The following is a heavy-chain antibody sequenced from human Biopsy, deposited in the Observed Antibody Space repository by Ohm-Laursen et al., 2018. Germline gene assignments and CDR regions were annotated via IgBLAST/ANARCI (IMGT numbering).Heavy chain of an antibody. J-gene: IGHJ5*02. CDR1: GGSISSGGSY. V-gene: IGHV4-31*01. D-gene: IGHD3-22*01. Sequence: SDTLSLTCTVSGGSISSGGSYWSWIRQRPGKGLEWIGYIFNSANTYYNPSLKNLITISGDTSKSQFSPKLNSVTAADTAVYYCARGDYFDSNGYFWFDPWGQGTLVTVSS. CDR3: ARGDYFDSNGYFWFDP. CDR2: IFNSANT.